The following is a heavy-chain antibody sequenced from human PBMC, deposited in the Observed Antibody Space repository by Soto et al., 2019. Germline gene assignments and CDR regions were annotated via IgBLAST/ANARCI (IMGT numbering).Heavy chain of an antibody. CDR1: GXTLSSST. Sequence: GSLRLSCAASGXTLSSSTMNWVRQATGRGLELVSSISSSSSYIYYADEVKGLFTISIDNAKNSLYLQMNILRAEDTAVHYCARHPHGPDYYDSSGSGYYGMDVWGQGTTVPVSS. J-gene: IGHJ6*02. CDR3: ARHPHGPDYYDSSGSGYYGMDV. D-gene: IGHD3-22*01. CDR2: ISSSSSYI. V-gene: IGHV3-21*01.